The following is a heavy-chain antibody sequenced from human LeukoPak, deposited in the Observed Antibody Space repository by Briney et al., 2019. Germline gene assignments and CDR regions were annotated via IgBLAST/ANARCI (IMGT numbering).Heavy chain of an antibody. V-gene: IGHV3-30*04. J-gene: IGHJ4*02. CDR1: GFAFRTYS. CDR3: AREERVGATYYLDA. CDR2: ITYDGKVQ. Sequence: QPGRSLRLSCAASGFAFRTYSMHWVRQAPGKGLQGLAVITYDGKVQHYTDSVNGRFTVSRDNSKKTLYLQMISLRPEDTAFYYCAREERVGATYYLDAWGRGTLVTVSS. D-gene: IGHD1-26*01.